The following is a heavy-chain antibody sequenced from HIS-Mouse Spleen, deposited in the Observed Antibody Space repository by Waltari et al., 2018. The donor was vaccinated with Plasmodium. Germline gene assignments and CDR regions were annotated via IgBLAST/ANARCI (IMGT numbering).Heavy chain of an antibody. CDR3: AREFGTGNWYFDL. J-gene: IGHJ2*01. V-gene: IGHV3-7*01. CDR1: GSTFSSYW. Sequence: EVQLVESGGGWVQPGGSLRLSCAGSGSTFSSYWMSWVRQARGKGLEWVANIKQDGSEKYYVDSVKGRFTISRDNAKNSLYLQMNSLRAEDTAVYYCAREFGTGNWYFDLWGRGTLVTVSS. CDR2: IKQDGSEK. D-gene: IGHD7-27*01.